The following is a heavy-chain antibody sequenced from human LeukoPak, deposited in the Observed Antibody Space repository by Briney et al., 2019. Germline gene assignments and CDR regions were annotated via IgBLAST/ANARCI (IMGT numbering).Heavy chain of an antibody. CDR3: ARDRTPYYDSSGYFDY. CDR1: GFTFSSYA. Sequence: PGGSLRLSCAASGFTFSSYAMHWVRQAPGKGLEWVAVISYDGSNKYCADSVKGRFTISRDNSKNTLYLQMNSLRAEDTAVYYCARDRTPYYDSSGYFDYWGQGTLVTVSS. CDR2: ISYDGSNK. D-gene: IGHD3-22*01. V-gene: IGHV3-30*01. J-gene: IGHJ4*02.